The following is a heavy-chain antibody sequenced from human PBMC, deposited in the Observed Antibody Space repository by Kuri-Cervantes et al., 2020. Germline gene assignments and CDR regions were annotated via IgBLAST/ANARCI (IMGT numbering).Heavy chain of an antibody. V-gene: IGHV3-30-3*01. CDR2: MSYDGSNK. J-gene: IGHJ6*03. Sequence: GGSLRLSCAASGFTFSSYAMHWVRQAPGKGLEWVAVMSYDGSNKYYADSVKGRFTISRDNSKNTLYLQMNSLRAEDTAVYYCAKEGDCSSTSCYRRFYYYYYMDVWGKGTTVTVSS. D-gene: IGHD2-2*01. CDR1: GFTFSSYA. CDR3: AKEGDCSSTSCYRRFYYYYYMDV.